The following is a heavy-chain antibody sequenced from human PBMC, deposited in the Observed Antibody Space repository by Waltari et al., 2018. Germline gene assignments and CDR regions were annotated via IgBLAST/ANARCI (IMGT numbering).Heavy chain of an antibody. Sequence: QVQLVESGGDVVKPGGSLRLSCAASGFSFRDNYMSWIRQAPGKGLEWVSYISSGGDIIRYAGSVKGRFTISKDDAKNSVYLQMNSLRVDDAAVYYCARGRPHWYFDLWGRGALVTVSS. CDR3: ARGRPHWYFDL. J-gene: IGHJ2*01. V-gene: IGHV3-11*01. CDR1: GFSFRDNY. CDR2: ISSGGDII.